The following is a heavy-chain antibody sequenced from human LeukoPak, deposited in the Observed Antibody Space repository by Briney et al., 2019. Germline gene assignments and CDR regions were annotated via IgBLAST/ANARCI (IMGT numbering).Heavy chain of an antibody. CDR2: ISWNSGSI. V-gene: IGHV3-9*01. D-gene: IGHD3-10*01. J-gene: IGHJ4*02. CDR1: GFTFDDYA. CDR3: ARAPWYYGSGSYDY. Sequence: GGSLRLSCAASGFTFDDYAMHWVRQAPGKGLEWVSGISWNSGSIGYADSVKGRFTISRDNAKNSLYLQMNSLRAEDTALYYCARAPWYYGSGSYDYWGQGTLVTVSS.